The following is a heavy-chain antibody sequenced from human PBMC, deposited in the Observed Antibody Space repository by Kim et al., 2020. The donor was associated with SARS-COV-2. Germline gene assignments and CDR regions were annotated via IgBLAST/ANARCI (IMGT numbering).Heavy chain of an antibody. Sequence: GGSLRLSCAASGFTFSTYAMSWVRQGPGKGLEWVSFISDIGRTTYYADSVKGRFTISRDNSKNMLFPHLNSLRDGDTALYYCANHSVRYTATDSSWDWSCDLWGRGTLVTVSS. CDR3: ANHSVRYTATDSSWDWSCDL. CDR1: GFTFSTYA. V-gene: IGHV3-23*01. D-gene: IGHD1-26*01. CDR2: ISDIGRTT. J-gene: IGHJ2*01.